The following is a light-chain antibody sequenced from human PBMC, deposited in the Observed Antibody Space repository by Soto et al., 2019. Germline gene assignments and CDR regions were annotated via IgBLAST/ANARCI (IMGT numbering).Light chain of an antibody. CDR2: GAS. V-gene: IGKV3D-15*01. Sequence: EIVMTQSPATLSVSPGERATLSCRASQSVNSYLAWYQQKPGQSPGLLIYGASIRATGIPARFSGSGSGTEFTLTISSLQSEDFAVYYCQQYKNWPPPTFGGGTKVEIK. J-gene: IGKJ4*01. CDR1: QSVNSY. CDR3: QQYKNWPPPT.